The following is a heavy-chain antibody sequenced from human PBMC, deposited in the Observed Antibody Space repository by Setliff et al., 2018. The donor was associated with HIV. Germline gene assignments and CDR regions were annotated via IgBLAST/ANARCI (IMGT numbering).Heavy chain of an antibody. D-gene: IGHD3-10*01. V-gene: IGHV4-34*01. CDR2: INHSGST. CDR1: GGSFSGYY. Sequence: SETLSLTCAVYGGSFSGYYWSWIRQSPGKGLEWIGEINHSGSTNYNPSLKSRVTILGDTSKNQFSLKLSSVTAADTAVYYCARRAGSDYFTRFDYWGQGTLVTVTS. CDR3: ARRAGSDYFTRFDY. J-gene: IGHJ4*02.